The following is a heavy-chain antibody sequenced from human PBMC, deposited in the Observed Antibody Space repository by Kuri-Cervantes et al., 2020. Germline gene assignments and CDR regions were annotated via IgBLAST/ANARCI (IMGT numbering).Heavy chain of an antibody. Sequence: LSLTCTASGFTFADHAMSWVRQAPGKGLEWVGFIRNKAYGGTAQYAASVKDRFTISRDDSKSIAYLQMNSLETEDSAVYYCTRNAPNDFWGQGTMVTVSS. D-gene: IGHD2-8*01. CDR3: TRNAPNDF. V-gene: IGHV3-49*04. CDR2: IRNKAYGGTA. CDR1: GFTFADHA. J-gene: IGHJ3*01.